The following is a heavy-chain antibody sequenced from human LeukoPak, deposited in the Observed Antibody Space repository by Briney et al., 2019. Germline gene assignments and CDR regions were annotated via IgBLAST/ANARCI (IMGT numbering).Heavy chain of an antibody. CDR3: TTDGSNWNYDDY. D-gene: IGHD1-20*01. CDR1: VFTFSSYS. CDR2: IKSKTDGRTT. Sequence: GGSLRLSSVASVFTFSSYSMNWVRQAPGKGLEWVGRIKSKTDGRTTDYAAPVKGRFTISRDDTKNTLYLQMNSLKTEDTAVYYCTTDGSNWNYDDYWGQGTLVTVSS. J-gene: IGHJ4*02. V-gene: IGHV3-15*01.